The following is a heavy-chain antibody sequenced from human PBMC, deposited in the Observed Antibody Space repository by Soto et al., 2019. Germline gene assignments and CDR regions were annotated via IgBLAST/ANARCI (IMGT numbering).Heavy chain of an antibody. CDR2: IIGSGGWP. Sequence: PGGSLRLSCAGSGFTFSSYAMNWVRQAPGKGLEWVSGIIGSGGWPYYVDSVKGRFTTSRDNSKSTLYLQMNSLRADDTAVYYCAKAQSFDILSAPDYWGQGTLVTVSS. V-gene: IGHV3-23*01. CDR3: AKAQSFDILSAPDY. J-gene: IGHJ4*02. D-gene: IGHD3-9*01. CDR1: GFTFSSYA.